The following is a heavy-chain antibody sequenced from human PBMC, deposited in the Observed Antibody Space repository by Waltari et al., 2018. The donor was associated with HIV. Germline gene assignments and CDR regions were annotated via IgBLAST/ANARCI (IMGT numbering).Heavy chain of an antibody. V-gene: IGHV3-30*01. Sequence: QVQLVESGGGVVQPGRCLTLSCAASRSTFSNYDMHWVRQAPGKELEWVAVISYDGSNKDYADSVKGRFTISRDNSKNTLYRQMNSLRAEDTAVYYCARDQTMTRAFDIWGQGTMVTVSS. CDR3: ARDQTMTRAFDI. D-gene: IGHD3-22*01. J-gene: IGHJ3*02. CDR2: ISYDGSNK. CDR1: RSTFSNYD.